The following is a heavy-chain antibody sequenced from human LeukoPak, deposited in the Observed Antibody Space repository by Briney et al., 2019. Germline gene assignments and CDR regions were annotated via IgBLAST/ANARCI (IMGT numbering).Heavy chain of an antibody. CDR2: IYHSGST. Sequence: SETLSLTCAVSGHPISRSNWWSWIRQPPGKGLGGNGEIYHSGSTNYNPFLKSRVTIPVDKSQHQFSLNLSSVTCADTGVYYCAGGDYVWGSYRYTYWGQGTLVTVFS. J-gene: IGHJ4*02. CDR1: GHPISRSNW. CDR3: AGGDYVWGSYRYTY. D-gene: IGHD3-16*02. V-gene: IGHV4-4*02.